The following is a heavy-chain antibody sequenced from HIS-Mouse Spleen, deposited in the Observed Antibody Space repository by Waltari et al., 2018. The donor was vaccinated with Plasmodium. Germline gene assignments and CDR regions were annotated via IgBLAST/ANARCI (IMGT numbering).Heavy chain of an antibody. CDR3: ARGMKSSSSAFDI. D-gene: IGHD6-6*01. CDR1: GFTVSSNY. V-gene: IGHV3-53*01. J-gene: IGHJ3*02. Sequence: EVQLVESGGGLIQPGGSLRRSCAASGFTVSSNYMSWVRQGQGTGLGWCSVFYGGVSNYDAYPVKGRFTISSDNSKNTLYLQMNSLRAEDTAVYYCARGMKSSSSAFDIWGQGTMVTVSS. CDR2: FYGGVSN.